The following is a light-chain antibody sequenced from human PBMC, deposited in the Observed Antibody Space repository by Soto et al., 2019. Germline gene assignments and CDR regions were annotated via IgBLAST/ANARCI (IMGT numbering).Light chain of an antibody. J-gene: IGLJ2*01. Sequence: QSVLTQPPSASGSPGQSVTISCTGTSSDVGGYNYVSWYQQHPGKAPKLMIYEVSKRPSGVPDRFSRSKSGNTASLTVSGLQAEDEADYYCSSYEGRNVVFGGGTKLTVL. CDR2: EVS. V-gene: IGLV2-8*01. CDR1: SSDVGGYNY. CDR3: SSYEGRNVV.